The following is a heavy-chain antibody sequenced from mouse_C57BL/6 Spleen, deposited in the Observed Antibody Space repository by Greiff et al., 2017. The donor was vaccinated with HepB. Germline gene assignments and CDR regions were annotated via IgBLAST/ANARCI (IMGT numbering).Heavy chain of an antibody. D-gene: IGHD2-2*01. CDR3: ARYGGYDGAYYAMDY. CDR1: GFTFTDYY. J-gene: IGHJ4*01. CDR2: IRNKANGYTT. V-gene: IGHV7-3*01. Sequence: EVMLVESGGGLVQPGGSLSLSCAASGFTFTDYYMSWVRQPPGKALEWLGFIRNKANGYTTEYSASVKGRFTISRDNSQSILYLQMNALRAEDSATYYCARYGGYDGAYYAMDYWGQGTSVTVSS.